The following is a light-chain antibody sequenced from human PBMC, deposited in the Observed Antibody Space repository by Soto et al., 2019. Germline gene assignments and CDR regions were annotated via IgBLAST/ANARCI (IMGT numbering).Light chain of an antibody. CDR3: QQYNKWPQT. Sequence: EVVMTQSPATVFVSPGERATLSCRASQGVSSKLAWYQQRPGQAPRLLISGVSTRATGIPARFSGSGSGTEFTLTISSLQSEDFAVYYCQQYNKWPQTLGQGTKVDIK. J-gene: IGKJ1*01. CDR1: QGVSSK. CDR2: GVS. V-gene: IGKV3-15*01.